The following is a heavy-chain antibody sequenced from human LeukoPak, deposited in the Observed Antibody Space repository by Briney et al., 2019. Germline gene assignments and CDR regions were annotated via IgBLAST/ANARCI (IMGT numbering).Heavy chain of an antibody. CDR3: ARGDDSSGYPYYFDY. CDR1: GYTFTSYG. J-gene: IGHJ4*02. D-gene: IGHD3-22*01. V-gene: IGHV1-18*01. CDR2: ISAYNGNT. Sequence: GASVKVSCKASGYTFTSYGISWVRQAPGQGLEWMGWISAYNGNTNYAQKLQGRVTMTTDTSTSTAYMELRSLRSDDTAVYYCARGDDSSGYPYYFDYWGQGTLVTVSS.